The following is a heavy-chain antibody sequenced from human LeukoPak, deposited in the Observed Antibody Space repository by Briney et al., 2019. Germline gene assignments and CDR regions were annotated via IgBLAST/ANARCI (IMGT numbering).Heavy chain of an antibody. CDR2: ISTDGYTT. D-gene: IGHD2-15*01. CDR3: VVGGSPGY. Sequence: GGSLRLSCAASGFTFSTYWMSWVRQAPLKGLVWVSRISTDGYTTDYADFVQGRFTASRDNTKNTWSLEMNSLRAEDTAVYYCVVGGSPGYWGQGTLVTVSS. V-gene: IGHV3-74*01. CDR1: GFTFSTYW. J-gene: IGHJ4*02.